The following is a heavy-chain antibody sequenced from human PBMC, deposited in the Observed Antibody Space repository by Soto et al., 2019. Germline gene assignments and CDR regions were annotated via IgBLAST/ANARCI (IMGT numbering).Heavy chain of an antibody. CDR2: ISYDGSNK. CDR3: ARDRYSSGWYDY. CDR1: GFTYISYG. D-gene: IGHD6-19*01. Sequence: PGGAMKLRCTAAGFTYISYGVHRVRQAPGKGLEWGAVISYDGSNKYYADSVKGRFTISRDNSKNTLYLQMNSLRAENTAVYYSARDRYSSGWYDYCGQATLVTVSS. J-gene: IGHJ4*02. V-gene: IGHV3-30*03.